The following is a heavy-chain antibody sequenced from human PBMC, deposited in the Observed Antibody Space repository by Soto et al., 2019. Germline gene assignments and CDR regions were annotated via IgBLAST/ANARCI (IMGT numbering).Heavy chain of an antibody. J-gene: IGHJ4*02. CDR1: GGTFSSYA. CDR2: IIPIFGTA. D-gene: IGHD2-8*01. V-gene: IGHV1-69*01. Sequence: QVQLVQSGAEVKKPGSSVKVSCKASGGTFSSYAISWVRQAPGQGLEWRGGIIPIFGTANYAQKFQGRVTITADESTSTAYVELSSLGSEYTAVYYCARAQPRYCTNCVCYQDYWGQGTLVTVSS. CDR3: ARAQPRYCTNCVCYQDY.